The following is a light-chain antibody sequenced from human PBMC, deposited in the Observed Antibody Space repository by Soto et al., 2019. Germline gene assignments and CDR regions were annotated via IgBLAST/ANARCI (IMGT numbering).Light chain of an antibody. Sequence: EIVMTQSPVTLSVSPGERVTLSCRASQNISSSLAWYQQKPGQAPRLLIYGASTRATGIPARFSGSGSETEFTLTISSLQSEDFAVYYCQQYNNWPRTFGPGTRLEIK. V-gene: IGKV3-15*01. CDR2: GAS. J-gene: IGKJ5*01. CDR3: QQYNNWPRT. CDR1: QNISSS.